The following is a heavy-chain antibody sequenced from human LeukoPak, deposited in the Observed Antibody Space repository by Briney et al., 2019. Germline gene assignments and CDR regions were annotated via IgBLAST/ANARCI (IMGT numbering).Heavy chain of an antibody. D-gene: IGHD4-17*01. CDR1: GFTSSSNY. Sequence: PGGSLRLSCPPSGFTSSSNYMSWVRQPQGRGLEWASVIYSGGSTYYADSVKGRFTISRDDSKNTLYLQMNSLRAEDTAVYYCARDGAPVTNYFDYWGQGTLVIVSS. CDR2: IYSGGST. J-gene: IGHJ4*02. V-gene: IGHV3-66*01. CDR3: ARDGAPVTNYFDY.